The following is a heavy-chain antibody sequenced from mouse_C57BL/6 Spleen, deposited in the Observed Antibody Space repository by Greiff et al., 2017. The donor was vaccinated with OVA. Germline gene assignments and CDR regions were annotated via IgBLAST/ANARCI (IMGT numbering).Heavy chain of an antibody. D-gene: IGHD2-4*01. V-gene: IGHV1-55*01. CDR3: ARGDDYEAWFAY. J-gene: IGHJ3*01. Sequence: QVQLQQPGAELVKPGASVKMSCKASGYTFTSYWITWVKQRPGQGLEWIGDIYPGSGSTNYNEKFKSKATLTVDTSSSTAYMQLSSLTSGDSAVYYCARGDDYEAWFAYWGQGTLVTVSA. CDR1: GYTFTSYW. CDR2: IYPGSGST.